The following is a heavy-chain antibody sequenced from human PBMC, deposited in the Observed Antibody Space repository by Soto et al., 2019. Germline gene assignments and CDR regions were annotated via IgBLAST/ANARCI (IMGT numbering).Heavy chain of an antibody. CDR1: GYGFTTYG. CDR3: ARGRYWDY. CDR2: ISAHNGNT. Sequence: QVHLVQSGAEVKKPGASVKVSCKGSGYGFTTYGITWVRQAPGQGLEWMAWISAHNGNTNYAQKLQGRFTVTRDTSTSTAYMELRSLRSDETAVYYCARGRYWDYWGQGALVTVSS. D-gene: IGHD2-8*02. J-gene: IGHJ4*02. V-gene: IGHV1-18*01.